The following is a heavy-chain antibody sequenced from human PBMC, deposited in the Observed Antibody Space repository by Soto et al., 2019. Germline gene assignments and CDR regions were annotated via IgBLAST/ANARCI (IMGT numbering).Heavy chain of an antibody. CDR1: GFTFSSYA. Sequence: PGGSLRLSCAASGFTFSSYAMSWVRQAPGKGLEWVSAISGSGGSTYYADSVKGRFTISRDNSKNTLYLQMNSLRAEDTAVYYCAKSKDFDPYYYYYMDVWGKGTKVTVSS. V-gene: IGHV3-23*01. CDR3: AKSKDFDPYYYYYMDV. D-gene: IGHD3-9*01. J-gene: IGHJ6*03. CDR2: ISGSGGST.